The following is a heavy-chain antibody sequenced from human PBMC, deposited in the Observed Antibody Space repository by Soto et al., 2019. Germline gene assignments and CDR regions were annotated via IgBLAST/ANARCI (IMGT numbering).Heavy chain of an antibody. V-gene: IGHV6-1*01. CDR3: TRQKGDSRTYNGMDV. D-gene: IGHD2-21*02. Sequence: QVQLQQSGPGLVKPSQTLSLTCAISGDSVSSNSAAWNWIRQSPSRGLEWLGRAYYRSQWYDDSAVSVRSRITVTPDTSKNQFSLQLSSVTPEDTAVYYCTRQKGDSRTYNGMDVWGQGTTVTVSS. CDR1: GDSVSSNSAA. J-gene: IGHJ6*02. CDR2: AYYRSQWYD.